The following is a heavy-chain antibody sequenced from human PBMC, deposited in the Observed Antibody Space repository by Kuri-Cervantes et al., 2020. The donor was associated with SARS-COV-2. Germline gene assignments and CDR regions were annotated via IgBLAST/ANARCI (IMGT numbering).Heavy chain of an antibody. Sequence: GSLRLSCTVSGGSIGSSLYYWGWIRQPPGKGLEWIGSIYYSGSTYYNPSLNSRVTISVDTSKNQFSLKLTSVTAADTAVYYCVRVDCSAGTCYRRSFDYWGRGTLVTVSS. CDR2: IYYSGST. D-gene: IGHD2-15*01. CDR3: VRVDCSAGTCYRRSFDY. V-gene: IGHV4-39*01. CDR1: GGSIGSSLYY. J-gene: IGHJ4*02.